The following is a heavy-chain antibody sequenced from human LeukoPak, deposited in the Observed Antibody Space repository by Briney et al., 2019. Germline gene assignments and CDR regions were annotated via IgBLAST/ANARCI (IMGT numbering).Heavy chain of an antibody. Sequence: SETLSLTCTVSGGSISSYYWSWIRQPPGKGLEWIGYIYYSGSTNYNPSLKSRVTISVDTSKNQFSLKLSSVTAADTAVYYCARDLRAGPARSINWFDPWGQGTLVTVSS. V-gene: IGHV4-59*01. CDR2: IYYSGST. D-gene: IGHD6-19*01. J-gene: IGHJ5*02. CDR1: GGSISSYY. CDR3: ARDLRAGPARSINWFDP.